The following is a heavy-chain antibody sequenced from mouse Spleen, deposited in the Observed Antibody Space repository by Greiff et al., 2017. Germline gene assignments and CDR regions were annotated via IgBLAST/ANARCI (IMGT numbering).Heavy chain of an antibody. CDR2: INPNNGGT. V-gene: IGHV1-18*01. J-gene: IGHJ2*01. CDR3: ARGRAYYGNYGFDY. Sequence: VQLQQPGAELVKPGASVKIPCKASGYTFTDYNMDWVKQSHGKSLEWIGDINPNNGGTIYNQKFKGKATLTVDKSSSTAYMELRSLTSEDTAVYYCARGRAYYGNYGFDYWGQGTTLTVSS. D-gene: IGHD2-10*01. CDR1: GYTFTDYN.